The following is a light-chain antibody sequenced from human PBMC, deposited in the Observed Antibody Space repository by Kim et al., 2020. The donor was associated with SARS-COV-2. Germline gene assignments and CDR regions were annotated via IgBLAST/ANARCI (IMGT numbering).Light chain of an antibody. CDR3: ASWDDSLNGYV. Sequence: GQRVTISCSGSSSNIGRSTVSWYQDLPGTAPKLVIYTTDQRPSGVPDRFSGSKSGTSASLAISGLQSEDEADYYCASWDDSLNGYVFGTGTKVTVL. J-gene: IGLJ1*01. CDR1: SSNIGRST. V-gene: IGLV1-44*01. CDR2: TTD.